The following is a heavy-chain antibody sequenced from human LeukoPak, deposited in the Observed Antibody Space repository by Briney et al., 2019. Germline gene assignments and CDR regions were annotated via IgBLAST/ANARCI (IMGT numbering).Heavy chain of an antibody. V-gene: IGHV4-39*07. CDR2: IYYSGST. J-gene: IGHJ3*01. CDR3: ARSEVVPAALGAFDF. Sequence: PSETLSLTCTVSGGSISSSSYYWGWIRQPPGKGLEWIGSIYYSGSTYYNPSLKSRVTMSVDTSKNQFSLKLSSVTAADTAVYYCARSEVVPAALGAFDFWGQGTMVTVSS. D-gene: IGHD2-2*01. CDR1: GGSISSSSYY.